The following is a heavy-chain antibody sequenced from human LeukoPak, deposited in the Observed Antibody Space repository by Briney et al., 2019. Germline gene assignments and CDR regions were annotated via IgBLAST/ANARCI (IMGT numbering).Heavy chain of an antibody. D-gene: IGHD1-1*01. CDR2: IYYSGNT. J-gene: IGHJ6*03. Sequence: SETLSLTCTVSGGSISSSSYHWGWIRQPPEKGLEWIGTIYYSGNTYYNPSLKSRVTISIDTSKNQFSLKLSSVTAADTAVYYCARLTNWYNWNDVGYYYYMDVWDKGTTVTVSS. V-gene: IGHV4-39*01. CDR1: GGSISSSSYH. CDR3: ARLTNWYNWNDVGYYYYMDV.